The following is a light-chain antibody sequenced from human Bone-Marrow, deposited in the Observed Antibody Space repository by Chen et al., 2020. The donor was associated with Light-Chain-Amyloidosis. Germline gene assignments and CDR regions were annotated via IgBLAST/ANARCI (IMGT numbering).Light chain of an antibody. CDR1: QSVSSY. Sequence: DIVMTQSPATLSLSPGERATLSCRASQSVSSYLAWFQQKPGQAPSLLIYDASNRATGIPARFSGSGSGTDFTLTISSLEPEDFAVYYCHQRNNWPFTFGPGTTVDIK. CDR2: DAS. V-gene: IGKV3-11*01. CDR3: HQRNNWPFT. J-gene: IGKJ3*01.